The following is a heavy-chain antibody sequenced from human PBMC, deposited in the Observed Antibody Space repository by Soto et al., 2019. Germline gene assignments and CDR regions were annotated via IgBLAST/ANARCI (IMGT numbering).Heavy chain of an antibody. J-gene: IGHJ4*02. V-gene: IGHV1-69*13. D-gene: IGHD4-17*01. CDR2: IIPIFGTA. CDR3: ARMDTMTTVTTGLDY. CDR1: GGTFSSYA. Sequence: PSVKVSCKASGGTFSSYAISWVRQAPGQGLEWMGGIIPIFGTANYAQKFQGRVTITADESTSTAYMELSSLRSEDTAVYYCARMDTMTTVTTGLDYWGQGTLVTVSS.